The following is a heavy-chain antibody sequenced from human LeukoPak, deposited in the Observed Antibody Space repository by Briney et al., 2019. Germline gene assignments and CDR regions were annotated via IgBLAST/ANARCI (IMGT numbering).Heavy chain of an antibody. Sequence: GESLRLSCAASKFTFSTSAMSWVRQAPGKGLEWVSAISGSGANTYYVDSVKGRFTISRDNSKNTLYLEMSSLRSDDTAVYYCAKESQTYYDIMTGYPNYYFDYWGQGTLVTVSS. D-gene: IGHD3-9*01. V-gene: IGHV3-23*01. J-gene: IGHJ4*02. CDR1: KFTFSTSA. CDR3: AKESQTYYDIMTGYPNYYFDY. CDR2: ISGSGANT.